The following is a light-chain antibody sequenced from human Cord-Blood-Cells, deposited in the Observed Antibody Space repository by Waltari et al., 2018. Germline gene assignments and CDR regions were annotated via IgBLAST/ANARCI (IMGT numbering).Light chain of an antibody. CDR2: DVS. CDR3: CSYAGSYSFDV. V-gene: IGLV2-11*01. CDR1: RSHVGGYKY. Sequence: QSALTQPRSVSGSPGQSVTIYRTGTRSHVGGYKYVSWYQQHPGKPPNLMIYDVSKRPSGVPDRFSGSKFGNTASLTISGLQAEDEADYYCCSYAGSYSFDVFGTGTKVTVL. J-gene: IGLJ1*01.